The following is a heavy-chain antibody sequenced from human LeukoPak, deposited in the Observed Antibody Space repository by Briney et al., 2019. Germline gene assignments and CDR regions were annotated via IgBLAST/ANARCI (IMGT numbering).Heavy chain of an antibody. D-gene: IGHD5-18*01. CDR1: GGSISSYY. J-gene: IGHJ4*02. V-gene: IGHV4-59*08. CDR2: IYYSGST. CDR3: ARHSYGSQFDY. Sequence: SETLSLTCTVSGGSISSYYWSWIRQPPGKGLEWIGYIYYSGSTNYNPSLKSRVTISVDTSKNQFSLKLSSVTAADTAVYYCARHSYGSQFDYWGQGTLVTVPS.